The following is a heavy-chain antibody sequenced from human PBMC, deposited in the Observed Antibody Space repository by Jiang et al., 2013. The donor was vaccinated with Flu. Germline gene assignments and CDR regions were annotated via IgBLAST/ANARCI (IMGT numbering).Heavy chain of an antibody. CDR1: GYNFDNYW. J-gene: IGHJ5*01. CDR2: IFPGDSDT. Sequence: KRPWESLKISCRGFGYNFDNYWIGWVRQMPGKGLEWMGIIFPGDSDTRYSPSFKGQVTISVDKSISTAYLHWNSLRASDTGIYYCARSMGVRGVIITEGNWFDSWGQGTLVTVSS. CDR3: ARSMGVRGVIITEGNWFDS. D-gene: IGHD3-10*01. V-gene: IGHV5-51*01.